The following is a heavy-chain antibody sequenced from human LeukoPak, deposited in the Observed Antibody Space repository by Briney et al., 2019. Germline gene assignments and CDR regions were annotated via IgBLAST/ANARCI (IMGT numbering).Heavy chain of an antibody. CDR3: AREVPPPDNFMDV. J-gene: IGHJ6*03. CDR1: GYTFTSYD. V-gene: IGHV1-8*01. Sequence: ASVKLSCKASGYTFTSYDINWVRQATGQGLEWMGWMNPNSGNTGYAQKFQGRVTMTRNTSISTAYMELSSLRPEYTAVYYCAREVPPPDNFMDVWGKGTTVTVSS. CDR2: MNPNSGNT.